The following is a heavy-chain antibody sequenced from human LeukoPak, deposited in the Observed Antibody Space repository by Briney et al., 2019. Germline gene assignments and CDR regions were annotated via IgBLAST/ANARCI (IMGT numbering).Heavy chain of an antibody. J-gene: IGHJ4*02. CDR2: ISAYNGNT. V-gene: IGHV1-18*01. Sequence: ASVKVSCKASGYTFTSYGISWVRQAPGQGLEWMAWISAYNGNTNYAQKLQGRVTMTTDTSTSTAYMELRSLRSDDTAVYYCAREIYYYDSSGYYYAPTPYFDYWGQGTLVTVSS. CDR1: GYTFTSYG. CDR3: AREIYYYDSSGYYYAPTPYFDY. D-gene: IGHD3-22*01.